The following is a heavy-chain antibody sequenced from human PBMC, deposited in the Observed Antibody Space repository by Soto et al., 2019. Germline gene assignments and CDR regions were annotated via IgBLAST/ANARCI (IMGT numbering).Heavy chain of an antibody. CDR1: GFTFSGDW. CDR2: INMDGSST. J-gene: IGHJ4*02. V-gene: IGHV3-74*01. Sequence: EVQLVESGGGLVQPGGSLRLSCAASGFTFSGDWMHWVRQGAGKGLVWVSRINMDGSSTNYADSVKGRFTISRDNAKNTLYMQMNSLRVDDTAVYFCARGPRGLYHHAYWGQGALVTVSS. D-gene: IGHD2-2*01. CDR3: ARGPRGLYHHAY.